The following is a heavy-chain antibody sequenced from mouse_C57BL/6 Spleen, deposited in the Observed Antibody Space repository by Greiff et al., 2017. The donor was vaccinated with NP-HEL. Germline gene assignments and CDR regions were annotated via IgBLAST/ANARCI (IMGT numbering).Heavy chain of an antibody. CDR2: IDPEDGET. V-gene: IGHV14-2*01. CDR3: ASGALGSWFAY. Sequence: EVQLVESGAELVKPGASVRLSCTASGFNIKDYYMHWVKQRTEQGLEWIGRIDPEDGETKYAPKFQGKATITADTSSNTAYLQLSSLTSEDTAVYYCASGALGSWFAYWGQGTLVTVSA. J-gene: IGHJ3*01. CDR1: GFNIKDYY.